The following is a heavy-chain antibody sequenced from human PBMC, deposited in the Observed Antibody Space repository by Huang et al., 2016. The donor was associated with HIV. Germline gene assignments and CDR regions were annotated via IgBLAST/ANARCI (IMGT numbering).Heavy chain of an antibody. CDR3: AREVVSATGYYYYGMDV. D-gene: IGHD2-15*01. CDR1: GYTFTGYY. J-gene: IGHJ6*02. V-gene: IGHV1-2*02. CDR2: INPKSGGT. Sequence: QVQLVQSGAEVKKPGASVKVSCKASGYTFTGYYMHWVRQAPGQGLEWMGWINPKSGGTNDAKKFQGRVTMTRDTSISTAYMELSRLRSDDTAVYYCAREVVSATGYYYYGMDVWGQGTTVTVSS.